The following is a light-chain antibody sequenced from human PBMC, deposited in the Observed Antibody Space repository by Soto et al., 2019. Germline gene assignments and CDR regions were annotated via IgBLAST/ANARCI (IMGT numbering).Light chain of an antibody. CDR3: GTWDNSLSAYV. CDR2: DNN. Sequence: QAVVTQPPSVSAAPGQRVTISCSGSTSNIGNNYVSWYQQFPGTAPKLVIYDNNKRPSGIPDRFSGSRSGTSATLGIAGLQTGDEADFYCGTWDNSLSAYVFGTGTKVTVL. J-gene: IGLJ1*01. V-gene: IGLV1-51*01. CDR1: TSNIGNNY.